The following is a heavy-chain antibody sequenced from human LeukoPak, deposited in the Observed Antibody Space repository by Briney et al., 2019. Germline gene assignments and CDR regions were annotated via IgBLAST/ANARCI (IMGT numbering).Heavy chain of an antibody. CDR2: IYYSGST. CDR1: GGSISSGDYY. D-gene: IGHD2-2*01. V-gene: IGHV4-30-4*01. Sequence: SETLSLTCTVSGGSISSGDYYWSWIRQPPGKGLEWIGYIYYSGSTYYNPSLKRRVTISVDTSKNQFSLKLSSVTAADTAVYYCARVGYCSSTSCYDAEYFQHWGQGTLVTVSS. CDR3: ARVGYCSSTSCYDAEYFQH. J-gene: IGHJ1*01.